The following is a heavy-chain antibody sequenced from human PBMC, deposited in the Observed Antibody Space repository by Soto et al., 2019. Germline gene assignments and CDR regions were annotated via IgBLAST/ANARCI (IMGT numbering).Heavy chain of an antibody. J-gene: IGHJ4*02. CDR2: IYYSGST. CDR1: GGSISSYY. V-gene: IGHV4-59*01. CDR3: ARVVVAATRGSGYFDY. Sequence: SETLSLTCTVSGGSISSYYWSWIRQPPGKGLEWIGYIYYSGSTNYNPSLKSRVTISVDTSKNQFSLKLSSVTAADTAVYYCARVVVAATRGSGYFDYWGQGTLVTVSS. D-gene: IGHD2-15*01.